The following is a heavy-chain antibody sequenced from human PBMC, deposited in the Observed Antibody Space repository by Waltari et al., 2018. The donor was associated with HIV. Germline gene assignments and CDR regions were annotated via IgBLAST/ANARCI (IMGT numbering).Heavy chain of an antibody. D-gene: IGHD6-13*01. CDR3: ARLPGISAAGTYAFDI. V-gene: IGHV4-39*01. J-gene: IGHJ3*02. Sequence: QLQLQDSGPGLVKPSETLSLPCNVSGGSISSSSYYWGWIRQPPGKGLEWIGNIFYSGSTYYSPSLKSRVTISVDTSKNQFSLTLSSVTAADTAVYFCARLPGISAAGTYAFDIWGQGTMLTVSS. CDR2: IFYSGST. CDR1: GGSISSSSYY.